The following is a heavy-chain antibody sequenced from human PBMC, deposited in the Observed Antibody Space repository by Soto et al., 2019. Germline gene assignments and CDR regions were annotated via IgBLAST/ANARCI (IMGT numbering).Heavy chain of an antibody. J-gene: IGHJ6*02. CDR2: INHSGST. D-gene: IGHD3-10*01. V-gene: IGHV4-34*01. CDR3: ARVGYYGSGSYYNGPNYYYGMDV. CDR1: GGSFSGYY. Sequence: SETLSLTCAVYGGSFSGYYWSWIRQPPGKGLEWIGEINHSGSTNYNPSLKSRVTISVDTSKNQFSLKLSSVTAADTAVYYCARVGYYGSGSYYNGPNYYYGMDVWGQGTTVTVSS.